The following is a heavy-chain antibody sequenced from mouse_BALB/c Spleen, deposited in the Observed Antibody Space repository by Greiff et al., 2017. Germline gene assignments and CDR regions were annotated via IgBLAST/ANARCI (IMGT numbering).Heavy chain of an antibody. CDR3: GRRTCYGNYDAMGY. V-gene: IGHV5-15*02. CDR1: GFTFSDYG. D-gene: IGHD2-10*01. Sequence: DVLLVESGGGLVQPGGSRKLSCAASGFTFSDYGMSWVRQAPGKGLEWVAFISNLAYSIYYADTVTGRFTISRENAKNTLYLEMSRLTSEDTAMYYWGRRTCYGNYDAMGYWGQGASVTVAA. J-gene: IGHJ4*01. CDR2: ISNLAYSI.